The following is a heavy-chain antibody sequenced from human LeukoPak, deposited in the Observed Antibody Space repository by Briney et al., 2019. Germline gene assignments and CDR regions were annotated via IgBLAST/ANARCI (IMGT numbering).Heavy chain of an antibody. J-gene: IGHJ4*02. D-gene: IGHD3-16*02. CDR2: IRYDGSNK. CDR1: GFTFSSYG. Sequence: PGGSLRLSCAASGFTFSSYGMHWVRQAPGKGLEWVAFIRYDGSNKYYADSVKGRFTISRDNSKNTLYLQMNSLRAEDTAVYYCAKARLGELSFLDYWGQGTLVTVSS. CDR3: AKARLGELSFLDY. V-gene: IGHV3-30*02.